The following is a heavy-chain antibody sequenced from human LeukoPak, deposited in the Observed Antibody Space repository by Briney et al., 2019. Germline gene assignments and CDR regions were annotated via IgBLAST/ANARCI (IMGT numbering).Heavy chain of an antibody. CDR2: IVVGSGNT. Sequence: VKVSCKASGFTFTSSAMQWVRQARGQRLEWIGWIVVGSGNTNYAQKFQERVTITRDMSTSTAYMELSSLRSEDTAVYYCAKDPPRSGYCSGGSCYSLDYWGQGTLVTVSS. CDR3: AKDPPRSGYCSGGSCYSLDY. J-gene: IGHJ4*02. D-gene: IGHD2-15*01. V-gene: IGHV1-58*02. CDR1: GFTFTSSA.